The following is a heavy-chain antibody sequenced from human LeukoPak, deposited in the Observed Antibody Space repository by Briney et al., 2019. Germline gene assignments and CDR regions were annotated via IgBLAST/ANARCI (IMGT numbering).Heavy chain of an antibody. CDR2: VGGGET. CDR1: GFTFNNYA. CDR3: AKVYRAHGDYHSFDI. J-gene: IGHJ3*02. D-gene: IGHD4-17*01. Sequence: GGSLRLSCAASGFTFNNYAMNWVRQAPGKGLEWVSVVGGGETYYTDSVKGRFTISRDNSKNTVSLEMNSLRPEDTAVYYCAKVYRAHGDYHSFDIWGQGTMVTVSS. V-gene: IGHV3-23*01.